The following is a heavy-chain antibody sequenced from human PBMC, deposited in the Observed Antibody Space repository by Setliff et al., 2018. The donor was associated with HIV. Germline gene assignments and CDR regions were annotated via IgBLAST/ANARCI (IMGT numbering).Heavy chain of an antibody. CDR3: GRGPRIVGASWAVIDY. Sequence: TLSLTCAVSGGSISSRNWWSWVRQPPGKGLEWIGEIFHNGTINFNPSLRSRVALSIDTSKSQISLNLTSLSTADTAVYYCGRGPRIVGASWAVIDYWGQGKPVTVSS. D-gene: IGHD2-21*01. CDR1: GGSISSRNW. CDR2: IFHNGTI. V-gene: IGHV4-4*02. J-gene: IGHJ4*02.